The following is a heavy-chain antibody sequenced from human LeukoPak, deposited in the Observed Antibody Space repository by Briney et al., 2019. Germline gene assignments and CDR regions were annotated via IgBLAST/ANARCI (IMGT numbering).Heavy chain of an antibody. J-gene: IGHJ4*02. CDR3: ARTFAVGATSDY. Sequence: GGSLRLSCAASGFTFSSYEMNWVRQAPGKGLEWVSYISSSGSTIYYSDSVKGRFTISRANAKNSLYLQMNSLRAEDTAVYYCARTFAVGATSDYWGQGTLVTVSS. CDR1: GFTFSSYE. CDR2: ISSSGSTI. D-gene: IGHD1-26*01. V-gene: IGHV3-48*03.